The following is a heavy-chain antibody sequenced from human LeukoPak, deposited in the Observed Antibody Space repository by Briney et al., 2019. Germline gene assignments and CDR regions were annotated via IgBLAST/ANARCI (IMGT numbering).Heavy chain of an antibody. J-gene: IGHJ4*02. D-gene: IGHD7-27*01. CDR2: FDPEDGET. Sequence: ASVKVSCKVSGYTLTELSMHWVRQAPGRGLEWMGGFDPEDGETIYAQKFQGRVTMTEDTSTDTAYMELSSLRSEDTAVYYCATDLWALFDYWSQGTLVTVSS. CDR1: GYTLTELS. V-gene: IGHV1-24*01. CDR3: ATDLWALFDY.